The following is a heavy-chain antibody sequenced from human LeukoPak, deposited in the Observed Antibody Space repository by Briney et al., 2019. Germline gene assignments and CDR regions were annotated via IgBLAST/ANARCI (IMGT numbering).Heavy chain of an antibody. CDR3: ARDQYDFWSGYSGWALDY. D-gene: IGHD3-3*01. V-gene: IGHV3-30*04. CDR1: GFTFSSYA. CDR2: ISYDGSNK. Sequence: GGSLRLSCAASGFTFSSYAMHWVRQAPGKGLEWVAVISYDGSNKYYADSVKGRSTISRDNSKNTLYLQMNSLRAEDTAVYYCARDQYDFWSGYSGWALDYWGQGTLVTVSS. J-gene: IGHJ4*02.